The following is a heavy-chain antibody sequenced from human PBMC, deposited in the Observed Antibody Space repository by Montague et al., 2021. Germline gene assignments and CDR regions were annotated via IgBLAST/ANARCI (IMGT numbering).Heavy chain of an antibody. Sequence: SLRLSCAASGFPFRTYAMRWVRQAPGKGLQWVSLIFGDGGGTFYADSVKGRFTISRDNSKNIVSLQMNSLRVDDTAVYYCAKSRGAAEHYHYHIDVWGKGNPGNVPS. CDR3: AKSRGAAEHYHYHIDV. CDR2: IFGDGGGT. J-gene: IGHJ6*03. D-gene: IGHD1-26*01. CDR1: GFPFRTYA. V-gene: IGHV3-23*01.